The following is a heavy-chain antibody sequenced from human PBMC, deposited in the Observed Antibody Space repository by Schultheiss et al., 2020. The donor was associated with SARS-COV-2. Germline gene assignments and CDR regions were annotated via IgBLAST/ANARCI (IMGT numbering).Heavy chain of an antibody. V-gene: IGHV3-30*03. CDR1: GFTFSSYG. J-gene: IGHJ6*03. CDR2: ISYDGSNK. D-gene: IGHD3-3*01. CDR3: ARDFRITIFETYYYMDV. Sequence: GGSLRLSCAASGFTFSSYGMHWVRQAPGKGLEWVAVISYDGSNKYYADSVKGRFTISRDNSKNTLYLQMNSLRAEDTAVYYCARDFRITIFETYYYMDVWGKGTTVTVSS.